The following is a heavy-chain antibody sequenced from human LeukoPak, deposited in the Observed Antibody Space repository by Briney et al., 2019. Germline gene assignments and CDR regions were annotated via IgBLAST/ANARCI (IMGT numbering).Heavy chain of an antibody. D-gene: IGHD2-15*01. V-gene: IGHV3-23*01. J-gene: IGHJ4*02. CDR2: ISGSGDNT. CDR3: AKDSAHCSGGSCYSGPPSSFDY. Sequence: GGSLRLSCVTSGFTLKNYGMSWVRQAPGKGLEWVTGISGSGDNTYYADSVKGRFTFSRDNSKNTLYLQMNSLRAEDTAVYYCAKDSAHCSGGSCYSGPPSSFDYWGQGTLVTVSS. CDR1: GFTLKNYG.